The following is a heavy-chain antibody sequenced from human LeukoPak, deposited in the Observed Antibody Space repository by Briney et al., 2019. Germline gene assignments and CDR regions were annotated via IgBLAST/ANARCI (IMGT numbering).Heavy chain of an antibody. D-gene: IGHD4-23*01. CDR1: GGTFSSYA. CDR3: ARAYDYGGNNDAFDI. CDR2: IIPIFGIT. J-gene: IGHJ3*02. Sequence: SVKVSCKASGGTFSSYAISWVRQAPGQGLEWMGRIIPIFGITNYAQKFQGRVTITADKSTSTAHMELSSLRSEDTAVYYCARAYDYGGNNDAFDIWGQGTMVTVSS. V-gene: IGHV1-69*04.